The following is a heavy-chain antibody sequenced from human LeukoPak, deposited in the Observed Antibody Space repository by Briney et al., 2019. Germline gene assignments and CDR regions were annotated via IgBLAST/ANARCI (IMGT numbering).Heavy chain of an antibody. CDR1: GFTFSSYA. CDR2: ISYDGSNK. V-gene: IGHV3-30-3*01. D-gene: IGHD6-13*01. Sequence: GGSLRLSCAASGFTFSSYAMHWVRQAPGKGLEWVAVISYDGSNKYYADSVKGRFTISRDNSKNTLYLQMNSLRAEDTAVYYCASASIGGFIAAAGNDYWGQGTLVTVSS. CDR3: ASASIGGFIAAAGNDY. J-gene: IGHJ4*02.